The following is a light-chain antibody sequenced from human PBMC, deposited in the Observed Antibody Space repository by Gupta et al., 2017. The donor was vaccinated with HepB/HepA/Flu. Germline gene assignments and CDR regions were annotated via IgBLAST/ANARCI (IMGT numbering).Light chain of an antibody. CDR1: SSNIGSNT. V-gene: IGLV1-44*01. J-gene: IGLJ3*02. Sequence: QSVLTQPPSASGTPGQRVTISCSGSSSNIGSNTVNWYQQLPGTAPKVLMHRSKQRPSGVPDRFSGAKSGNSGSLVIRGLQSEDEAQYYCEAWEDSLNGVGFGGGTKLTVL. CDR3: EAWEDSLNGVG. CDR2: RSK.